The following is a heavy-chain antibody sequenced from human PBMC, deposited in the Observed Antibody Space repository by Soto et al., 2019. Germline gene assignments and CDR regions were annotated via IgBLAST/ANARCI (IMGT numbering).Heavy chain of an antibody. CDR3: ATVLLRRGSYYYFDY. J-gene: IGHJ4*02. D-gene: IGHD1-26*01. CDR2: FDPEDGET. V-gene: IGHV1-24*01. CDR1: GYTLTELS. Sequence: ASVKVSCKVSGYTLTELSMHWVRQAPGKGLEWMGGFDPEDGETIYAQKFQGRVTMTEDTSTDTAYMELSSLRSEDTAVYFCATVLLRRGSYYYFDYWGQGTLVTVSS.